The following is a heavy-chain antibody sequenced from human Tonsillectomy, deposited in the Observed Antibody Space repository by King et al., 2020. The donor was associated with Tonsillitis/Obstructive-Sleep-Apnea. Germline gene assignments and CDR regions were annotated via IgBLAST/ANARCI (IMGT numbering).Heavy chain of an antibody. V-gene: IGHV4-59*11. CDR2: ISDSGST. J-gene: IGHJ5*02. CDR1: GGSITSHY. CDR3: ARDRCDITGTQFDP. Sequence: VQLQESGPGLVKPSGTLSLTCTVSGGSITSHYWGWIRQPPGKGLEWIGHISDSGSTNSNPSLKSRVTISVDTSKNQFSLKLTSVTAADTSVYYCARDRCDITGTQFDPWGQGTLVTVSS. D-gene: IGHD1-7*01.